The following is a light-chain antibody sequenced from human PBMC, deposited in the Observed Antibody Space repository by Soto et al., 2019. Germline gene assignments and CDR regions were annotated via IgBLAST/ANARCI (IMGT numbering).Light chain of an antibody. J-gene: IGLJ1*01. V-gene: IGLV2-8*01. Sequence: QSARTQPPSSSGSPGQSVTISCTGTSSDVGGYNYVSWYQQHPGKAPKLMIYEVSKRPSGVPDRFSGSKSGNTASLTVSGLQAEDEADYYCSSYAGSNKGYVFGTG. CDR2: EVS. CDR3: SSYAGSNKGYV. CDR1: SSDVGGYNY.